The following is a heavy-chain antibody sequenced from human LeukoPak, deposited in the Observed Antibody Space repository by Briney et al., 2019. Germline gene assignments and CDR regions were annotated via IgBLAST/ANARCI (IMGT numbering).Heavy chain of an antibody. CDR2: ISSSGSTI. CDR3: AGRGDGNLYYFDH. CDR1: GFTFSSYE. Sequence: TGGSLRLSCAASGFTFSSYEMNWVRQAPGKGLEWVSYISSSGSTIYYADSVKGRFTISRDNAKNSLYLQMNSLRPEDTAVYYCAGRGDGNLYYFDHWGQGTLVTASS. V-gene: IGHV3-48*03. D-gene: IGHD5-24*01. J-gene: IGHJ4*02.